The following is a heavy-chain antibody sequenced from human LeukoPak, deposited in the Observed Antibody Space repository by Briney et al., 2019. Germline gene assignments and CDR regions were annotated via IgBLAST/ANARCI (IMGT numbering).Heavy chain of an antibody. CDR2: IYYSGST. V-gene: IGHV4-31*03. CDR1: GGSISSGGYY. Sequence: SETLSLTCTVSGGSISSGGYYWSWIRQHPGKGLEWIGYIYYSGSTYYNPSLKSRVTISVDTSKNQFSLKLSSVTAADTAVYYCARDYSSRWYPTRPPPDAFDIWSQGTMVTVSS. D-gene: IGHD6-13*01. CDR3: ARDYSSRWYPTRPPPDAFDI. J-gene: IGHJ3*02.